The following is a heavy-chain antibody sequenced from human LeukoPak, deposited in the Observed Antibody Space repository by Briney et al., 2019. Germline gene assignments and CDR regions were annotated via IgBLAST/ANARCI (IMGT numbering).Heavy chain of an antibody. V-gene: IGHV3-7*01. CDR1: GFTFSSYW. CDR2: IKEDGSEK. CDR3: ARRGVAGCSDY. D-gene: IGHD6-19*01. Sequence: GGSLRLSCAASGFTFSSYWMTWVRQALGKGLEWVANIKEDGSEKYYVDSLKGRFTISKDNAKNSLYLQLSSLRVEDTAVYYCARRGVAGCSDYWGQGTLVTVSS. J-gene: IGHJ4*02.